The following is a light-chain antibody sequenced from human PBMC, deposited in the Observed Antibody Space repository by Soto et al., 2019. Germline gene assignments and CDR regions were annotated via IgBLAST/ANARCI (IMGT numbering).Light chain of an antibody. CDR1: QSIGGTY. CDR2: SAS. Sequence: DTVLTQSPGTLSLTSGERATLSCRASQSIGGTYLAWYQQKPGQSPRLLIYSASTRATGIPDRFSGSGSGTDFTLTISRLEPEDFAVYYCQHYGSSPSAFGRGTNVEIK. CDR3: QHYGSSPSA. V-gene: IGKV3-20*01. J-gene: IGKJ1*01.